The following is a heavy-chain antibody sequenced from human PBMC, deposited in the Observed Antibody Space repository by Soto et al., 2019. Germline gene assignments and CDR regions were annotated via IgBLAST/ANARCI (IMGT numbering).Heavy chain of an antibody. CDR3: ASGFSGSGIVGDDHYFDF. D-gene: IGHD1-26*01. J-gene: IGHJ4*02. Sequence: GSLRLSCAASGFTFSDYYMSWIRQAPGKGLEWVSYISSSSGYTNNADSVKGRFTVSRDNAKHSMYLQMNSLRAEDTAVYYCASGFSGSGIVGDDHYFDFWGQGT. V-gene: IGHV3-11*03. CDR2: ISSSSGYT. CDR1: GFTFSDYY.